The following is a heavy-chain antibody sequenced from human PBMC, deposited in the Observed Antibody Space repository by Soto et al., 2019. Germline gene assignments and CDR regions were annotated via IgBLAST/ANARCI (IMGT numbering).Heavy chain of an antibody. V-gene: IGHV4-39*07. D-gene: IGHD1-26*01. J-gene: IGHJ6*03. Sequence: SETLSLTCTVSGGSISSSSYYWGWIRQPPGKGLEWIGSIYYSGRTYYNPSLKSRVTISVDTSKNQFSLKLSSVTAADTAVYYCAIISGSYYYYYMDVGGKGTTVTVSS. CDR1: GGSISSSSYY. CDR2: IYYSGRT. CDR3: AIISGSYYYYYMDV.